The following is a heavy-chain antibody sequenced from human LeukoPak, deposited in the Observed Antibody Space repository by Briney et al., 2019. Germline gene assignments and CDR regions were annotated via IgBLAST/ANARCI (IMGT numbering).Heavy chain of an antibody. CDR1: GFTFSSYS. Sequence: PGGSLRLSCAASGFTFSSYSMNWVRQAPGKGLEGVSSISSSSSYIYYADSVKGRFNISRDNAKNSLYLQMNSLRAEDTAVYYCAYSYGSGSYLTFDYWGQGTLVTVSS. CDR3: AYSYGSGSYLTFDY. D-gene: IGHD3-10*01. J-gene: IGHJ4*02. V-gene: IGHV3-21*01. CDR2: ISSSSSYI.